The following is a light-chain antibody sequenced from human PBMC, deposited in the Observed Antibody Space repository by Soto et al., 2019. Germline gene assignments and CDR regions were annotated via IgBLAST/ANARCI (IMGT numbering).Light chain of an antibody. Sequence: EIVLTQSPVTLSLSPGDRATLSCRPSQSVSSFLAWYQQKPGQAPRLLIYDVSNRAAGIPARFSGSGSGTDFTLTISSLEPEDFAVYYCQQYGTSPQTFGQGTKVDFK. J-gene: IGKJ1*01. CDR3: QQYGTSPQT. V-gene: IGKV3-11*01. CDR1: QSVSSF. CDR2: DVS.